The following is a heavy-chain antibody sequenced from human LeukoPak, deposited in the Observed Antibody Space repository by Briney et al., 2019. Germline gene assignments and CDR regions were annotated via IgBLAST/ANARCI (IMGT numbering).Heavy chain of an antibody. V-gene: IGHV4-34*01. CDR3: ARGLSRYDKPDY. CDR2: INHSGST. D-gene: IGHD3-22*01. CDR1: GGSFSGYY. J-gene: IGHJ4*02. Sequence: SETLSLTCAVYGGSFSGYYWSWIRQPPGKGLERIGEINHSGSTNYNPSLKSRVTISVDTSKNQFSLKLSSVTAADTAVYYCARGLSRYDKPDYWGQGTLVTVSS.